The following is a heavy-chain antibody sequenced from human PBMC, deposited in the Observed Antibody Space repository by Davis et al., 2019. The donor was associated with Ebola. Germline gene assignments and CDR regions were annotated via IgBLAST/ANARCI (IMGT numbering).Heavy chain of an antibody. V-gene: IGHV3-74*01. Sequence: HTGGSLRLSCAASGFTFSSYWMHWVRQAPGKGLVWVSRINSDGSRTSYADSVKGRFTISRDNAKNTLYLQMNRLRAEDTAVYYCARDGHYYDYIWGSYRLIESGWFDPWGQGTLVTVSS. J-gene: IGHJ5*02. CDR1: GFTFSSYW. D-gene: IGHD3-16*02. CDR2: INSDGSRT. CDR3: ARDGHYYDYIWGSYRLIESGWFDP.